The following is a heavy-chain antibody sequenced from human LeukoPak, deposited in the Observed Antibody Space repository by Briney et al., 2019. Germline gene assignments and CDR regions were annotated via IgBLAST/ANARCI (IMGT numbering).Heavy chain of an antibody. CDR1: GFTFSTYA. J-gene: IGHJ4*02. CDR3: AKGAPVAAAGKGIDY. D-gene: IGHD6-13*01. V-gene: IGHV3-21*01. CDR2: ISSNFNYI. Sequence: GGSLRLSCAASGFTFSTYAMNWVRQAPGKGLEWVSSISSNFNYIHYADSVKGRFTISRDNAKNSLYLQMSSLRAEDTAVYYCAKGAPVAAAGKGIDYWGQGTLVTVSS.